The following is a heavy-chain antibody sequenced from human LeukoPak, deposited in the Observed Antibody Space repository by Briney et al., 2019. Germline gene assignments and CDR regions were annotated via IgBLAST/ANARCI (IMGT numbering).Heavy chain of an antibody. CDR3: ARDGFTMIVVGWFYDL. Sequence: PGGSLRLSCAASGFTFSSYCMHWVRQAPGKGLEWVAVIWYDGSNKDYADSVKGRFTISRDNSKNTLYLQMNSLRAEDTAVYYCARDGFTMIVVGWFYDLWGRGTLVTVSS. CDR1: GFTFSSYC. V-gene: IGHV3-33*01. CDR2: IWYDGSNK. D-gene: IGHD3-22*01. J-gene: IGHJ2*01.